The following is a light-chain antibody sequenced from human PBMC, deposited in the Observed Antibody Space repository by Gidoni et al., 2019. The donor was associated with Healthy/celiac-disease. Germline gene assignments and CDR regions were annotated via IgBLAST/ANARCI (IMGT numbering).Light chain of an antibody. Sequence: EIVLTQSPGTLSLSPGERATISCRARQSVSSSYLSWYQQKPGQAPRLLIYGASSRDTGIPDRFSCSGSGTDFTLTISRLEPEDFAVYYCQQYGSSPQTFGQGTKVEIK. V-gene: IGKV3-20*01. CDR3: QQYGSSPQT. CDR1: QSVSSSY. CDR2: GAS. J-gene: IGKJ1*01.